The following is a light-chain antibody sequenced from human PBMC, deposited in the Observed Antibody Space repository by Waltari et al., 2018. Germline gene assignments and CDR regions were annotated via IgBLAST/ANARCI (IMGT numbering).Light chain of an antibody. Sequence: DIVMTQSPDSLAVSLGERANITCKSSQIVLFSTNNKNYLAWSQQKTGQPPKRLFYWASTRESGVPDRFIGSVSGTDFTLTISSLQAEDVAVYYCQQYRSTLWTFGQGTRVEIK. J-gene: IGKJ1*01. CDR1: QIVLFSTNNKNY. V-gene: IGKV4-1*01. CDR2: WAS. CDR3: QQYRSTLWT.